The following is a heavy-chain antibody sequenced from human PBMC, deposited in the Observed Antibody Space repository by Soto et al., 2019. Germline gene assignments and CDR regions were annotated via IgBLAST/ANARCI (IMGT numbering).Heavy chain of an antibody. CDR1: GGTFSSYT. Sequence: ASVKVSCQASGGTFSSYTISWVRQAPGQGLEWMGRIIPILGIANYAQKFQGRVTITADKSTSTAYMELSSLRSEDTAVYYCARGPGLYYDGIVFSTYLDSGAQGALVTVS. CDR2: IIPILGIA. CDR3: ARGPGLYYDGIVFSTYLDS. V-gene: IGHV1-69*02. D-gene: IGHD3-22*01. J-gene: IGHJ4*02.